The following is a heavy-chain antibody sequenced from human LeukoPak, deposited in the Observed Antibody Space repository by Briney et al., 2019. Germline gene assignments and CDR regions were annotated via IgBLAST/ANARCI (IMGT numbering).Heavy chain of an antibody. J-gene: IGHJ5*02. CDR2: VYYSGST. CDR1: GDFITAYY. CDR3: ARQVGMTAAAVHDP. Sequence: SETLSLTCTVSGDFITAYYWSWIRQPPGKGLEWIGYVYYSGSTEYNPSLRSRVTISLEMSKHQFSLILTSVTAADTAVYYCARQVGMTAAAVHDPWGQGTLVTVSS. D-gene: IGHD6-25*01. V-gene: IGHV4-59*01.